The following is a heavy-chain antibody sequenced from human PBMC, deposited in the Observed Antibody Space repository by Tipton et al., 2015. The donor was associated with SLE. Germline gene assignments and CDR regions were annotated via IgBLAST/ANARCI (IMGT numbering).Heavy chain of an antibody. CDR3: ARLWYSSSY. CDR1: GGSISSSTYY. D-gene: IGHD6-13*01. V-gene: IGHV4-39*01. CDR2: IYYSGST. J-gene: IGHJ4*02. Sequence: TLSLTCTVSGGSISSSTYYWGWIRQPPGKGLEWIGNIYYSGSTYYNPSLKSRVTISVDTSKNQFSLQLSTVTAADTAVYYCARLWYSSSYWGQGTLVTVSS.